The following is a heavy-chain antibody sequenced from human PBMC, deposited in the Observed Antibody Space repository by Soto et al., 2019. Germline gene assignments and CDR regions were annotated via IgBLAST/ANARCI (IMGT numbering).Heavy chain of an antibody. CDR3: AKDRSDYGHSVYYYYYGMDV. Sequence: GGSLRLSCATSGFTFSGYSMHWVRQAPGKGLEWVAVISYDGGNKYYSDSVKGRFTISRDNSKNTLYLQMNGLRGDDTAVYYCAKDRSDYGHSVYYYYYGMDVWGQGTTVTVSS. V-gene: IGHV3-30*18. CDR1: GFTFSGYS. D-gene: IGHD4-17*01. CDR2: ISYDGGNK. J-gene: IGHJ6*02.